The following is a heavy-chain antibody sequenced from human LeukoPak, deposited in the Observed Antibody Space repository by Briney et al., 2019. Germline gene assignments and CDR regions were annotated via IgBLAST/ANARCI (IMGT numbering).Heavy chain of an antibody. CDR2: IYSGGST. CDR3: ASEGLTFGGVIVQP. Sequence: GSLRLSCAASGFTVSSNYMSWVRQAPGKGLGWVSVIYSGGSTYYADSVKGRFTISRDNSKNTLYLQMNSLRAEDTAVYYCASEGLTFGGVIVQPWGQGTLVTVSS. J-gene: IGHJ4*02. V-gene: IGHV3-66*01. D-gene: IGHD3-16*02. CDR1: GFTVSSNY.